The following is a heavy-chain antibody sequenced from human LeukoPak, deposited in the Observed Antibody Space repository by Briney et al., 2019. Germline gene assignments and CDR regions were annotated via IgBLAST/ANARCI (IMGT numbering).Heavy chain of an antibody. CDR1: GYTYTSYG. CDR2: LSTYNDNT. J-gene: IGHJ4*02. V-gene: IGHV1-18*01. Sequence: ASVKVSCKASGYTYTSYGFSWVRQAPGQGLEWMGWLSTYNDNTNYARKLQGRVTMTTDTSKSTAYMELRSLRSDDTAVYYCARDPRGKWELLGDWGQGTLVTVSS. D-gene: IGHD1-26*01. CDR3: ARDPRGKWELLGD.